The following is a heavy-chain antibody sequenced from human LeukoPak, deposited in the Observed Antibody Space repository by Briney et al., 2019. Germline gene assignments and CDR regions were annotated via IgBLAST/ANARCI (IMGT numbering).Heavy chain of an antibody. CDR3: APADSGSYPFDY. J-gene: IGHJ4*02. Sequence: GGSLRLSCAASGFTFSDYYMSWIRQAPGKGLEWVSYISSSGSTIYYADSVKGRFTISRDNAKNSLYLRMNSLRAEDTAVYYCAPADSGSYPFDYWGQGTLVTVSS. CDR2: ISSSGSTI. D-gene: IGHD1-26*01. V-gene: IGHV3-11*01. CDR1: GFTFSDYY.